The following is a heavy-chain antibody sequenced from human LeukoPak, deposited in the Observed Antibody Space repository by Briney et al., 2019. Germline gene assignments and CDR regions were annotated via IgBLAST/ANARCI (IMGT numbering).Heavy chain of an antibody. D-gene: IGHD4-17*01. Sequence: GGSLRLSCAASGFTFSNYDMHWVRQATGKGLEWVSGIGTAGDTYYPDSVKGRFTISRENAKNSLYLQMNSLRAEDTAVYYCARDRPDYGAERFAYWGRGTLVTVSS. CDR1: GFTFSNYD. CDR3: ARDRPDYGAERFAY. CDR2: IGTAGDT. V-gene: IGHV3-13*01. J-gene: IGHJ4*02.